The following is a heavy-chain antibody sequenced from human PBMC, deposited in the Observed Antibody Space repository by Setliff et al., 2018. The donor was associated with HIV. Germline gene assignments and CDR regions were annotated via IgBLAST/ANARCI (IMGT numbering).Heavy chain of an antibody. Sequence: GGSLRLSCAASGFTFSSAWMGWVRQAPAKGLEWVSAILSTGERTFYADSVKGRFTISRDNSKNTVYLQMNSLRAEDTAEYYCAKELAASGLGYFDSWGRGILVTVSS. CDR1: GFTFSSAW. V-gene: IGHV3-23*01. J-gene: IGHJ4*02. CDR2: ILSTGERT. CDR3: AKELAASGLGYFDS. D-gene: IGHD3-22*01.